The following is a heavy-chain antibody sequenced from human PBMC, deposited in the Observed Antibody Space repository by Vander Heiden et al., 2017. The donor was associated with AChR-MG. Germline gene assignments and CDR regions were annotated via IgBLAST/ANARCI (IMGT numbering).Heavy chain of an antibody. J-gene: IGHJ4*02. CDR3: ATPARKWGTSRSSYFDH. D-gene: IGHD3-16*02. V-gene: IGHV3-23*01. CDR2: VTGSGGLT. Sequence: ELQLLESGGDLVQPGGSLRLSCAGSGFNFRSYAMTWVRQAPGKGLEWVATVTGSGGLTYYADSVKGRFTISRDDSNSTQFLQMNGLRAEDTAVYYCATPARKWGTSRSSYFDHWGQGTLVTGSS. CDR1: GFNFRSYA.